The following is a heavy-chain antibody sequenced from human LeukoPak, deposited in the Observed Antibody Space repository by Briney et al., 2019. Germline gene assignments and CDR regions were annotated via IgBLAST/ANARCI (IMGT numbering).Heavy chain of an antibody. CDR1: VYSVSINSAA. D-gene: IGHD6-19*01. CDR2: TYYRSKSYT. V-gene: IGHV6-1*01. CDR3: ARGQGVAVAGKPNYFDY. Sequence: SQTLSLTFAISVYSVSINSAAWDWIRQSPARGLEWLGRTYYRSKSYTDYPVSVNSRITINPDKSTNQLYLQMSCVAPAATAVYYCARGQGVAVAGKPNYFDYWGQGTLVTVSS. J-gene: IGHJ4*02.